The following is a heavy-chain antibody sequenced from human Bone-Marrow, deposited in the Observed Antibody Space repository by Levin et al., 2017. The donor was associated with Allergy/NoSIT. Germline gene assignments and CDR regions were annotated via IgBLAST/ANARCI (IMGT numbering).Heavy chain of an antibody. CDR2: IYTSGST. D-gene: IGHD2-15*01. Sequence: SETLSLTCTVSGGSISSGSYYWSWIRQPAGKGLEWIGRIYTSGSTNYNPSLKSRVTISVDTSKNQFSLNLTSVTAADTAVYYCARDEGCSGGSGYLGRAFDIWGQGTLVTVSS. CDR1: GGSISSGSYY. J-gene: IGHJ3*02. V-gene: IGHV4-61*02. CDR3: ARDEGCSGGSGYLGRAFDI.